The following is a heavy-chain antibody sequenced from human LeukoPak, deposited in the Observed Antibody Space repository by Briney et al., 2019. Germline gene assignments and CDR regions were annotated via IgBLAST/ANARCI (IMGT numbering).Heavy chain of an antibody. Sequence: GGSLRLSCAASGFTVSSNYMSWVRQAPGKGLEWVSVIYSGGSTYYADSVKGRFTISRDNSKNTLYLQMSSLRAEDTAVYYCVKDTSVSLREHYFDYWGQGTLVTVSS. V-gene: IGHV3-53*05. CDR2: IYSGGST. CDR1: GFTVSSNY. D-gene: IGHD1-26*01. CDR3: VKDTSVSLREHYFDY. J-gene: IGHJ4*02.